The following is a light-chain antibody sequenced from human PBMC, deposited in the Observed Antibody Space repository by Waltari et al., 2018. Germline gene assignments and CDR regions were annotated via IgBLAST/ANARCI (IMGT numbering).Light chain of an antibody. CDR1: QSISSY. Sequence: DIQMTQSPSSLSASVGDRVTITCRASQSISSYLNWYQQKPGKAPKLLIYAASSLQSRVPSRFSGSGSGTDFTLTISSLQPEDFATYYCQQSYSTPPETFGQGTKVEIK. V-gene: IGKV1-39*01. CDR3: QQSYSTPPET. CDR2: AAS. J-gene: IGKJ1*01.